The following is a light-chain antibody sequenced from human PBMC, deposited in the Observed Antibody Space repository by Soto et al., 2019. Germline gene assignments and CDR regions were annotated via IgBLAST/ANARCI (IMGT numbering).Light chain of an antibody. CDR1: QGISSY. CDR2: GAS. J-gene: IGKJ5*01. CDR3: QQLYNYPST. V-gene: IGKV1-9*01. Sequence: DIQLTPSPSFLSASVGDRVTITCRASQGISSYLAWYQQKPGKAPKLLIYGASTLQGGVPSRFSGGGSGTEFTLTISSLQPEDFATDYCQQLYNYPSTFGQGTRLEIK.